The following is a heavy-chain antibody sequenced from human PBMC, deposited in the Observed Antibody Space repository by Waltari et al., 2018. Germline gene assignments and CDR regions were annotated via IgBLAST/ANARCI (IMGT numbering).Heavy chain of an antibody. V-gene: IGHV1-2*02. CDR1: GYTFTGYY. D-gene: IGHD6-19*01. Sequence: QVQLAQPGAEVKKPGASVKVSCKASGYTFTGYYMPWLRQAPGQGLEWMGWINPNSGGTNYAQKFQGRVTMTRDTSISTAYMELSRLRSDDTAVYYCARGRSSGLGNWFDPWGQGTLVTVSS. CDR3: ARGRSSGLGNWFDP. CDR2: INPNSGGT. J-gene: IGHJ5*02.